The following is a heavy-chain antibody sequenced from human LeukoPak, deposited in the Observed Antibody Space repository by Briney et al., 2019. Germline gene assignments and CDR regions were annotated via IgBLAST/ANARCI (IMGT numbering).Heavy chain of an antibody. J-gene: IGHJ4*02. CDR2: ISYDGSNK. V-gene: IGHV3-30-3*01. D-gene: IGHD3-22*01. CDR3: AVEYYYDSSGYGHASDY. CDR1: GFTFSSYA. Sequence: GGSLSLSRAASGFTFSSYAMHWVRQAPGKGLEWAAVISYDGSNKYYADSVKGRFTISRDNSKNTLYLQMNSLRAEDTAVYYCAVEYYYDSSGYGHASDYWGQGTLVTVSS.